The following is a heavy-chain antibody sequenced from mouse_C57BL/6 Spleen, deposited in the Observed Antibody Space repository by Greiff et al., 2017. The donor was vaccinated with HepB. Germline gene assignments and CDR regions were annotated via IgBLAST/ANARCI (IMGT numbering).Heavy chain of an antibody. CDR2: IDPEDGET. V-gene: IGHV14-2*01. CDR3: ASGAVVATK. J-gene: IGHJ2*01. CDR1: GFNIKDYY. D-gene: IGHD1-1*01. Sequence: EVKLMESGAELVKPGASVKLSCTASGFNIKDYYMHWVKQRTEQGLEWIGRIDPEDGETKYAPKFPGKATITADTSSNTADLQLSSLTSEDTAVYYSASGAVVATKWGQGTTLTVSS.